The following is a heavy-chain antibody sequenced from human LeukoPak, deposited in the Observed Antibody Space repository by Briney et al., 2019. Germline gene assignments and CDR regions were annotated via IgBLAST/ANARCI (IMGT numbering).Heavy chain of an antibody. J-gene: IGHJ5*02. CDR2: IYFSGAT. D-gene: IGHD5-24*01. Sequence: SETLSLTCTVSGGSLSNSNYYWGWIRQPPGKGLEWIGSIYFSGATSYNPSLKSRVTISVDTSKNQFSLKLSSVTAADTAVYYCARHRDGYNFYPWFDPWGQGTLVTVSS. CDR3: ARHRDGYNFYPWFDP. V-gene: IGHV4-39*01. CDR1: GGSLSNSNYY.